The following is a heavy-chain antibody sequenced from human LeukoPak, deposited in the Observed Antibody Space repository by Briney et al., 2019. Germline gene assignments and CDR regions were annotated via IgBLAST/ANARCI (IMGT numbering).Heavy chain of an antibody. CDR1: GGSISSYY. CDR2: IHYTGST. V-gene: IGHV4-59*12. D-gene: IGHD6-13*01. CDR3: ARVDFREETSSWDRYYYYYMDV. Sequence: KSSETLSLTCTVSGGSISSYYWSWIRQSPGKGLECIGYIHYTGSTNYNPSLKSRVTTSVETSKNQFSLKLSSVTAADTAVYYCARVDFREETSSWDRYYYYYMDVWGKGTTVTVSS. J-gene: IGHJ6*03.